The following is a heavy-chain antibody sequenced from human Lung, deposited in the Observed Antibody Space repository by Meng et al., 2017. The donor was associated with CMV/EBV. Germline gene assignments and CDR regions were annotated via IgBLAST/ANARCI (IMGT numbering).Heavy chain of an antibody. J-gene: IGHJ5*02. D-gene: IGHD3-3*01. Sequence: VSGSSFSWGWLRQPPGKGLEWIGSIYYSGSTYYNPSLKSRVTISVDTSKNQFSLKLSSVTAADTAVYYCARETILGVVIGIPWFDPWGQGTLVTVSS. CDR2: IYYSGST. CDR3: ARETILGVVIGIPWFDP. V-gene: IGHV4-39*07. CDR1: VSGSSFS.